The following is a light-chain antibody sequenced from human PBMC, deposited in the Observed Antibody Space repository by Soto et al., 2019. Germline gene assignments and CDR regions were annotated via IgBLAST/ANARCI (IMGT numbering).Light chain of an antibody. CDR1: QSVSSN. CDR3: QQYNNWPFT. Sequence: EIVMTQSPATLSVSPGERATLSCRASQSVSSNLAWYQQKPGQAPRLLIYGASTRATGIPASFSGSGCGTEFTLTISSLQSEDFAVYYGQQYNNWPFTFGPGTKVDIK. J-gene: IGKJ3*01. CDR2: GAS. V-gene: IGKV3-15*01.